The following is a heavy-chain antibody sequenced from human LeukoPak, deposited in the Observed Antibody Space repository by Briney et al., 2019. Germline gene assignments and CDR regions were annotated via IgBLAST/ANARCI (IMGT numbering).Heavy chain of an antibody. J-gene: IGHJ4*02. V-gene: IGHV1-69*13. CDR3: AREKFGHSGSYFDY. CDR2: IIPIFGTA. Sequence: ASVKVSCKASGGTFSSYAISWVRQAPGQGLEWMGGIIPIFGTANYAQKFQGRVTITADESTSTAYMELSSLRSEDTAVYYCAREKFGHSGSYFDYWGQGTLVTVSS. D-gene: IGHD1-26*01. CDR1: GGTFSSYA.